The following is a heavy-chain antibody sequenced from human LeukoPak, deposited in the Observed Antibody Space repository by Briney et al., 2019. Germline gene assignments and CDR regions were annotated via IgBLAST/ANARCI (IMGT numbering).Heavy chain of an antibody. Sequence: GASVKVSCKATGYTFTNYYMQWVRQAPGQGLEWMGIINPRDGSTSYAQKFQGRVTVTRDTSTSTVYMELSSLRSEDTAVYYCARVYCSGGSCYEVDFWGQGTLVTVSS. CDR1: GYTFTNYY. V-gene: IGHV1-46*03. CDR3: ARVYCSGGSCYEVDF. J-gene: IGHJ4*02. CDR2: INPRDGST. D-gene: IGHD2-15*01.